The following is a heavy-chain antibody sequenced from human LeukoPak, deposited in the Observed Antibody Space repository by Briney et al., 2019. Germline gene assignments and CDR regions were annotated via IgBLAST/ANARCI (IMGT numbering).Heavy chain of an antibody. D-gene: IGHD3-10*01. V-gene: IGHV4-59*08. J-gene: IGHJ4*02. CDR1: GGSISSYY. CDR2: IYYSGST. Sequence: SETLSLTCTVSGGSISSYYWSWIRQPPGKGLEWIGYIYYSGSTNYNPSLKSRVTISVDTSKNQFSLKLSSVTAADTAVYYCASHTGFGEGYFDYWGQGTLVTVSS. CDR3: ASHTGFGEGYFDY.